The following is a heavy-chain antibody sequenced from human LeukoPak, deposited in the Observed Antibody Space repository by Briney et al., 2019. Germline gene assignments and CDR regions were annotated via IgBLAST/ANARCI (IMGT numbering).Heavy chain of an antibody. CDR1: GFTFSTYS. V-gene: IGHV3-21*01. Sequence: GGSLRLSCAAPGFTFSTYSMNWVRQAPGKGLEWVSSISSSRSYIYYADSVKGRFTISRDNAKNSLYLQMNSLRAEDTAVYYCARDQTDYETLTGYLFFDYWGQGTLVTVSS. D-gene: IGHD3-9*01. CDR3: ARDQTDYETLTGYLFFDY. CDR2: ISSSRSYI. J-gene: IGHJ4*02.